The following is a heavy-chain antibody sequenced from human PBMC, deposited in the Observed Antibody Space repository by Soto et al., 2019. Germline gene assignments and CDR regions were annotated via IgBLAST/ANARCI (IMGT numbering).Heavy chain of an antibody. CDR3: AKAGTIFGVVMNNWFDP. J-gene: IGHJ5*02. D-gene: IGHD3-3*01. CDR2: INGNDGST. V-gene: IGHV3-23*01. Sequence: EVQMLESGGGLVQPGGYLRLSCAASGFTFSSYAMSWVRQAPGQGLAWVSTINGNDGSTYYPDSVKGRFNIPRDNSTNTLYLQMNSLRVEDTAVYYCAKAGTIFGVVMNNWFDPWGQGTLVTVSS. CDR1: GFTFSSYA.